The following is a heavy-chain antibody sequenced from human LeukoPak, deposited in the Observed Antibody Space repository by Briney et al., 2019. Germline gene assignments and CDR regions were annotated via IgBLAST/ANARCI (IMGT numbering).Heavy chain of an antibody. CDR3: ARGRYSYGWRDC. V-gene: IGHV4-31*03. CDR2: ISDRGST. Sequence: SQTLSLTCTVSGGSIGTSDYYWNWIRQHPGKGLEWIGFISDRGSTLYNPSLKSRVTISSDTSKTQFSLKLSSVTAADMAVYYCARGRYSYGWRDCWGQGTLVAVSS. J-gene: IGHJ4*02. CDR1: GGSIGTSDYY. D-gene: IGHD3-16*02.